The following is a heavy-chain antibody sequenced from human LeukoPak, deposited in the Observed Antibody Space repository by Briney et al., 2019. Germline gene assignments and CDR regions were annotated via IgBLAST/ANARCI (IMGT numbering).Heavy chain of an antibody. CDR1: AGSISSSYW. Sequence: SETLSLTCAVSAGSISSSYWWSWVRQPPGKGLEWIGEIYHSGSTNYNPSLKSRVTISVDKSKNQFSLKLSSVTAADTAVYYCARRAARLNYYFDYWGQGTLVTVSS. CDR3: ARRAARLNYYFDY. D-gene: IGHD6-6*01. V-gene: IGHV4-4*02. CDR2: IYHSGST. J-gene: IGHJ4*02.